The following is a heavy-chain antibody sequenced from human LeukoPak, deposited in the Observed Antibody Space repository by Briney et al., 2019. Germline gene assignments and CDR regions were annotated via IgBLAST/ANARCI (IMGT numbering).Heavy chain of an antibody. V-gene: IGHV1-69*06. D-gene: IGHD2-15*01. CDR2: IISIFGTA. Sequence: GASVSVSCKASGGTFSSYAISWVRQAPGQGLEWMGGIISIFGTANYAQKFQGRVTITADKSTSTAYMELSSLRSEDTAVYYCARDSGGSCYSDFWGQGTLVTVSS. CDR3: ARDSGGSCYSDF. J-gene: IGHJ4*02. CDR1: GGTFSSYA.